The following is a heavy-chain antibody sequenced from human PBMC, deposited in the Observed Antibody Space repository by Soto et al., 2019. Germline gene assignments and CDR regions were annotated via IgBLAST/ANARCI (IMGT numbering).Heavy chain of an antibody. CDR3: ATIGDCSSTSCYGFIAGMAV. Sequence: SVKVSCKASGGTFSSYAISWVRQAPGQGLEWMGGIIPIFGTANYAQKFQGRVTITADESTSTAYMELSSLRSEDTAVYYCATIGDCSSTSCYGFIAGMAVWGQGTTATVSS. D-gene: IGHD2-2*01. CDR2: IIPIFGTA. V-gene: IGHV1-69*13. J-gene: IGHJ6*02. CDR1: GGTFSSYA.